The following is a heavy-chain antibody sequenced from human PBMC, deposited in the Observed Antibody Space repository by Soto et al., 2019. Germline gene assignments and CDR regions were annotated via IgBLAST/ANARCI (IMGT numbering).Heavy chain of an antibody. V-gene: IGHV3-74*01. D-gene: IGHD1-26*01. J-gene: IGHJ3*02. CDR3: ARDGGSYRIDAFDI. CDR1: GFTFSSYW. Sequence: EVQLVESGGGLVQPGGSLRLSCAASGFTFSSYWMHWVRQAPGKGLVWVSRINSDGSSTSYADSVKGRFTISRDNAKNTLYLQINSLRAEDTAVYYCARDGGSYRIDAFDIWGQGTMVTVSS. CDR2: INSDGSST.